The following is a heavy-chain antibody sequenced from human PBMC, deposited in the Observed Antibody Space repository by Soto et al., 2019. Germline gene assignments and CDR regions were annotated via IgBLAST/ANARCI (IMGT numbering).Heavy chain of an antibody. CDR3: ARSPGLWGEYYYGMDV. CDR2: INPSGGST. J-gene: IGHJ6*02. Sequence: ASVKVSCKASGYTFTSYYMHWVRQAPGQGLEWMGIINPSGGSTSYAQKFQGRVTMTRDTSTSTVYMELSSLRSEDTAVYYCARSPGLWGEYYYGMDVWGQGTTVTVSS. V-gene: IGHV1-46*01. D-gene: IGHD3-10*01. CDR1: GYTFTSYY.